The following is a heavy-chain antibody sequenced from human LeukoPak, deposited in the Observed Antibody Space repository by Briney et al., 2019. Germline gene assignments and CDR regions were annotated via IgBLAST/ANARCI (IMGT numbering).Heavy chain of an antibody. CDR3: TRHGTHSGSGTYYYPGY. D-gene: IGHD2-15*01. J-gene: IGHJ4*02. CDR2: VYYTGSG. CDR1: GGSISGYY. V-gene: IGHV4-59*08. Sequence: SETLSLTCTVSGGSISGYYWSWIRQPPGKGLEWIGYVYYTGSGNYNPSLKSRVTISVDTSKNQFSLKLRSVTAADTAVYYCTRHGTHSGSGTYYYPGYWGQGTLVTVSS.